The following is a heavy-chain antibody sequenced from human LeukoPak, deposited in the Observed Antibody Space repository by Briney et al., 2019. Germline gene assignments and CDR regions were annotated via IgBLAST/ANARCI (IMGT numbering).Heavy chain of an antibody. CDR3: ARDSSSGSYGYYYYYMDV. V-gene: IGHV4-4*07. CDR2: IYTSGST. J-gene: IGHJ6*03. Sequence: PSETLSLTCTVSGGSISSYYWSWIRQPAGKGLEWIGRIYTSGSTNYNPSLKSRVTMSVDTSKNQFSLKLSSVTAADTAVYYCARDSSSGSYGYYYYYMDVWGKGTTVTISS. CDR1: GGSISSYY. D-gene: IGHD6-19*01.